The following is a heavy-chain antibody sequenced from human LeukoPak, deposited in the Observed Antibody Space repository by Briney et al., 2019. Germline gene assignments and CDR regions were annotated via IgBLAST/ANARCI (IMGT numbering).Heavy chain of an antibody. CDR3: ARDQGQWLRYFDY. D-gene: IGHD6-19*01. Sequence: PGRSLRLSCAASGFTFSSYGMHWVRQAPGKGLEWVAVIWYDGSNKYYADSVKGRFTISRDNSKNTLYLQMNSLRAEDTAVYYCARDQGQWLRYFDYWGQGTLVTVSS. J-gene: IGHJ4*02. CDR2: IWYDGSNK. V-gene: IGHV3-33*01. CDR1: GFTFSSYG.